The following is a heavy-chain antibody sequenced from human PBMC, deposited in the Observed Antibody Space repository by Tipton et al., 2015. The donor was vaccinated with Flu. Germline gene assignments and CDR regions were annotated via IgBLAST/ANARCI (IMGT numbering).Heavy chain of an antibody. Sequence: LRLSCTVSGYFISSGYYWGWIRQSPGTGLQWIATIIQSGNAYYNPSLKSRVTISVDTSKNQFSLKLSSVTAADTAVYYCARDGGVGSGWSYSGGNYYYGMDVWGQGTTVIVSS. D-gene: IGHD6-19*01. CDR3: ARDGGVGSGWSYSGGNYYYGMDV. CDR1: GYFISSGYY. CDR2: IIQSGNA. J-gene: IGHJ6*02. V-gene: IGHV4-38-2*02.